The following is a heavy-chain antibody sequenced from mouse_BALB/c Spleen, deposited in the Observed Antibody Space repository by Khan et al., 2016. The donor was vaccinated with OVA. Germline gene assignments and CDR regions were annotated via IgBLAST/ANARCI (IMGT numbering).Heavy chain of an antibody. CDR3: VRGSGNSLFAY. CDR1: GYTFTAYA. CDR2: ISTYYGDA. J-gene: IGHJ3*01. Sequence: QVQLQQSGAELVRPGVSVKISCKGSGYTFTAYAMHWVKQCHAKSLEWLGVISTYYGDASYTQKFKGKATMTVDKSYSTAYMELARLTSEDSAITYCVRGSGNSLFAYWGQGTLVTVSA. V-gene: IGHV1S137*01. D-gene: IGHD1-3*01.